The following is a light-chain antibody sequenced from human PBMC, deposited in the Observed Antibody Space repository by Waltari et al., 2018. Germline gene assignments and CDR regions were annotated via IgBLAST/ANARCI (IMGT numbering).Light chain of an antibody. V-gene: IGKV1-12*01. CDR1: QAIGRW. Sequence: DIQMTQSPSSVSASVGDRVTIPCRASQAIGRWVAWCQQKPGKAPKVLIYAASSLHSGVPSRFSGSGSGTDFTLTISDLQTEDFATYYCQQAYSFPLTFGGGTKVEIK. CDR2: AAS. CDR3: QQAYSFPLT. J-gene: IGKJ4*01.